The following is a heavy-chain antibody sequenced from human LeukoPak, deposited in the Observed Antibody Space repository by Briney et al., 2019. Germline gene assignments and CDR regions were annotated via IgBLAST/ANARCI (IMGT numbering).Heavy chain of an antibody. CDR3: ALNLYYYDSSGFAFDI. Sequence: SVKVSCKASGGTFSSYAISWVRQAPGQGLEWMGGIIPIFGTANYAQKFQGRVTITTDESTSTAYMEPSSLRSEDTAVYYCALNLYYYDSSGFAFDIWGQGTMVTVSS. J-gene: IGHJ3*02. V-gene: IGHV1-69*05. CDR2: IIPIFGTA. D-gene: IGHD3-22*01. CDR1: GGTFSSYA.